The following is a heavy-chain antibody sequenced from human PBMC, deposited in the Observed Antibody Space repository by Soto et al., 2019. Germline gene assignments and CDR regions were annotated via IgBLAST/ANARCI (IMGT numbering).Heavy chain of an antibody. Sequence: GGSLRLSCAASGFTFSSYSMNWVRQAPGKGLEWVSSISSSSSYIYYADSVKGRFTISRDNAKNSLYLQMNSLRAEDTAVFYCARDSPPTVPAAMGPYWGQGTLVTVSS. J-gene: IGHJ4*02. V-gene: IGHV3-21*01. CDR1: GFTFSSYS. CDR2: ISSSSSYI. CDR3: ARDSPPTVPAAMGPY. D-gene: IGHD2-2*01.